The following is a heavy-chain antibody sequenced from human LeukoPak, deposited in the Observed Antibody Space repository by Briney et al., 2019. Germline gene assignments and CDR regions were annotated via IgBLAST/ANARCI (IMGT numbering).Heavy chain of an antibody. D-gene: IGHD2-2*01. Sequence: PSETLSLTCAVYGGSFSGYYWSWIRRPPGKGLEWIGEINHSGSTNYNPSLKSRVTISVDTSKNQFSLKLSSVTAADTAVYYCARRGYIVVVPAAINWFDPWGQGTLVTVSS. CDR3: ARRGYIVVVPAAINWFDP. V-gene: IGHV4-34*01. J-gene: IGHJ5*02. CDR1: GGSFSGYY. CDR2: INHSGST.